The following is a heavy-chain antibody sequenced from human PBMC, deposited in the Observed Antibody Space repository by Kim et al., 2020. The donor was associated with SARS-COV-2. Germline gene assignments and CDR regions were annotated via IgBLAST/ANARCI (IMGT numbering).Heavy chain of an antibody. Sequence: SVKGRFTISRHNAKNSLYLQMNRLRAEDTAVYYCARDHRYNWNDVVAFDIWGQGTMVTVSS. J-gene: IGHJ3*02. CDR3: ARDHRYNWNDVVAFDI. D-gene: IGHD1-1*01. V-gene: IGHV3-11*06.